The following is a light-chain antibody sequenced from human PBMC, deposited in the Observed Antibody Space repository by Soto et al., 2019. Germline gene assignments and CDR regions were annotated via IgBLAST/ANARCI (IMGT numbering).Light chain of an antibody. V-gene: IGKV1-39*01. CDR2: AAS. Sequence: EIRMTQSASSLSASVGDRVSIXCRASHSCGSHLTWYQQKPGKAPKLLIYAASSLQGVVPSSFSGSGSATDFTRTISSLQPEDFATYYGQQSYSTPRTFGQGTKVDIK. J-gene: IGKJ1*01. CDR3: QQSYSTPRT. CDR1: HSCGSH.